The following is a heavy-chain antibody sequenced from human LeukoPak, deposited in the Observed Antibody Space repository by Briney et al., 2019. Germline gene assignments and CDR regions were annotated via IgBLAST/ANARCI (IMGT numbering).Heavy chain of an antibody. CDR2: ISTYSGNT. D-gene: IGHD3-16*01. Sequence: RGASVKVSCKASGYTFSTYGISWVRQAPGQGLEWMGWISTYSGNTNYAQKFQYRVTLTTDTSTSTAYMELRSLRSDDTATYYCARDVNYAFDYWGQGTLVTVSS. CDR3: ARDVNYAFDY. CDR1: GYTFSTYG. V-gene: IGHV1-18*01. J-gene: IGHJ4*02.